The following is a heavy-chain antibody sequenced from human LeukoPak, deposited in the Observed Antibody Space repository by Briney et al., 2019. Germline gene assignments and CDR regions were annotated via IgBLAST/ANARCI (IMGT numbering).Heavy chain of an antibody. J-gene: IGHJ4*02. Sequence: GASVKVSCKASGGTFSSYAISWVRQAPGQGLEWMGRIIPIFGTANYAQKFQGRVTITTDESTSTAYMELSSLRSEDTAVYYCARIWESYYDSSGYYDYWGQGTLVTVSS. CDR1: GGTFSSYA. CDR3: ARIWESYYDSSGYYDY. V-gene: IGHV1-69*05. D-gene: IGHD3-22*01. CDR2: IIPIFGTA.